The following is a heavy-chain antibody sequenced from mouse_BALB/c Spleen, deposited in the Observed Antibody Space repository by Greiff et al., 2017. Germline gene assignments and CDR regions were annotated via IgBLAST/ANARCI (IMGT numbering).Heavy chain of an antibody. CDR3: ARSNGYEGFAY. CDR2: IYPYNGGT. CDR1: GYTFTDYN. D-gene: IGHD2-2*01. V-gene: IGHV1S29*02. J-gene: IGHJ3*01. Sequence: VQLKESGPELVKPGASVKISCKASGYTFTDYNMHWVKQSHGKSLEWIGYIYPYNGGTGYNQKFKSKATLTVDNSSSTAYMELRSLTSEDSAVYYCARSNGYEGFAYWGQGTLVTVSA.